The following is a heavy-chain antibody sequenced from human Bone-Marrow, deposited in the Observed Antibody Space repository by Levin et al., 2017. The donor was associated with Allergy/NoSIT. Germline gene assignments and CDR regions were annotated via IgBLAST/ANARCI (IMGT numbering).Heavy chain of an antibody. V-gene: IGHV3-23*01. D-gene: IGHD4/OR15-4a*01. CDR3: AKGVNGGYNGADYAMDV. CDR2: ISSGGGGPT. Sequence: GGSLRLSCAASGFTFSIYAMTWVRQAPGKGLEWVSAISSGGGGPTYYAESVKGRFTISRDNSQNTVYLQMNSLRAEDTAVYYCAKGVNGGYNGADYAMDVWGQGTTVTVSS. CDR1: GFTFSIYA. J-gene: IGHJ6*02.